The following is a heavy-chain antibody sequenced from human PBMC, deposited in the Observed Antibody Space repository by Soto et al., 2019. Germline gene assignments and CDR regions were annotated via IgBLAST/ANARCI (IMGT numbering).Heavy chain of an antibody. D-gene: IGHD3-3*01. CDR1: GGTFSSYA. CDR3: ARGLKVFGVVIIRYYYYGMDV. V-gene: IGHV1-69*13. CDR2: IIPIFGTA. Sequence: SVKVSCKASGGTFSSYAISWVRQAPGQGLEWMGGIIPIFGTANYAQKFQGRVTITADESTSTAYMELSSLRSEDTAVYYCARGLKVFGVVIIRYYYYGMDVWGQGTTVTVS. J-gene: IGHJ6*02.